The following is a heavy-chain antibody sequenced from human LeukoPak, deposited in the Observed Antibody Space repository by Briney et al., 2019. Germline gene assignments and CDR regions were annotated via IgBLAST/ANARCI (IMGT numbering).Heavy chain of an antibody. CDR2: IKQGGSDK. D-gene: IGHD3-22*01. J-gene: IGHJ5*01. Sequence: GGSLRLSCAASGFTFSNYWMNWVRQAPGRGLEWVANIKQGGSDKYYMGSVKGRFTISRDNAKNSLFLQMNSLRAEDTAVYYCAVYPTYDSSGYYYSNWFDSWGQGTLVTASS. CDR1: GFTFSNYW. V-gene: IGHV3-7*01. CDR3: AVYPTYDSSGYYYSNWFDS.